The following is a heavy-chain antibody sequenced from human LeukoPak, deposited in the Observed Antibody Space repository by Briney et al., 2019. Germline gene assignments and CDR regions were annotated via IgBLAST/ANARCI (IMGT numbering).Heavy chain of an antibody. Sequence: HPGGSLRLSCAASGFTFSSYSMNWVRQAPGKGLEWVAVISYDGSNKYYADSVKGRFTISRDNSKNTLYLQMNSLRAEDTAVYYCASGRGGFRGGPDYWGQGTLVTVSS. J-gene: IGHJ4*02. CDR3: ASGRGGFRGGPDY. CDR1: GFTFSSYS. D-gene: IGHD4-23*01. V-gene: IGHV3-30*03. CDR2: ISYDGSNK.